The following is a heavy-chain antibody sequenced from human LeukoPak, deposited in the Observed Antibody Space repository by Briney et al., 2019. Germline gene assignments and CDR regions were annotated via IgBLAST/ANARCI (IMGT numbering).Heavy chain of an antibody. Sequence: RPGGSLRLSCAASGFTFDDYGMSWVRQAPGKGLEWVSGINWNGGSTGYADSVKGRFTISRDNAKNSLYLQMNSLRAEDTALYYCVRDYDSSGYSDAFDIWGQGTMVTVSS. CDR2: INWNGGST. CDR1: GFTFDDYG. D-gene: IGHD3-22*01. J-gene: IGHJ3*02. CDR3: VRDYDSSGYSDAFDI. V-gene: IGHV3-20*04.